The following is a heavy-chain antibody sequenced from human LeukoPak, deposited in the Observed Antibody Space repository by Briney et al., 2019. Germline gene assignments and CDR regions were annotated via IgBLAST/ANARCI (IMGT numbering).Heavy chain of an antibody. CDR1: GYSISSGYY. J-gene: IGHJ4*02. CDR3: ARAIAARRRVGWDYFDY. CDR2: IYHSGST. Sequence: SETLSLTCTISGYSISSGYYWGWIRQPPGKGLEWIGSIYHSGSTYYNPSLKSRVTISVDTSRNQFSLKLTSVTAADTAVYYCARAIAARRRVGWDYFDYWGQGTLVTVSS. V-gene: IGHV4-38-2*02. D-gene: IGHD6-6*01.